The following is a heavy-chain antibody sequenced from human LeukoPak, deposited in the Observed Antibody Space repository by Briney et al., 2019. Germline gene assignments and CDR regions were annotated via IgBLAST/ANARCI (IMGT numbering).Heavy chain of an antibody. J-gene: IGHJ4*02. D-gene: IGHD3-10*01. V-gene: IGHV1-2*02. CDR2: IYPNSGGT. Sequence: GASVKVSCKASGYTFTGYYMHWVRQAPGQGLKWIGCIYPNSGGTNYAQKFQGRVTMTRDTSMSTAYMVLNRLRSDDTAVYYCAREYYYGSGNYYNRIDYWGQGTLVTVSS. CDR3: AREYYYGSGNYYNRIDY. CDR1: GYTFTGYY.